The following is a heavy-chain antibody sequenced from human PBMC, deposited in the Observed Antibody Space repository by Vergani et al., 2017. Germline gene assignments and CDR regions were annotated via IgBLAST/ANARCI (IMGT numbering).Heavy chain of an antibody. Sequence: EVPLVQSGAEVKTPGESLKISCKGSGYSFTSYWIGWVRQMPGKGLEWMGIIYPGDSDTRYSPSFQGQVTFSADKSISTGYLQWSSLKASDTAMYYCARQGDIVVVPAAIVGWFEPGGQGTLVTVSS. V-gene: IGHV5-51*01. CDR2: IYPGDSDT. D-gene: IGHD2-2*01. CDR1: GYSFTSYW. J-gene: IGHJ5*02. CDR3: ARQGDIVVVPAAIVGWFEP.